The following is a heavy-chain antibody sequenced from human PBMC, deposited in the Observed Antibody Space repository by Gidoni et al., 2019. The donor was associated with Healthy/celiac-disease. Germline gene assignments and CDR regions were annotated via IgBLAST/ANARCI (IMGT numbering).Heavy chain of an antibody. Sequence: EVQLVESGGGLVQPGGSLRLSCAASGVTFSSYAVHWFRQAPGKGLEYVSAISSNGGCTYYANSVKGIFTISRDNSKNTLYLQMGSLRAEDIALYYCAREHWLAQFDYWGQGTLVTVSS. J-gene: IGHJ4*02. CDR3: AREHWLAQFDY. V-gene: IGHV3-64*01. CDR1: GVTFSSYA. D-gene: IGHD6-19*01. CDR2: ISSNGGCT.